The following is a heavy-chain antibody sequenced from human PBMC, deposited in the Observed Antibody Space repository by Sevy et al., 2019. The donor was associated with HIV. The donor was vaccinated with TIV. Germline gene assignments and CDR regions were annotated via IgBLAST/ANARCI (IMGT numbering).Heavy chain of an antibody. J-gene: IGHJ3*02. CDR2: ISSSGNYI. CDR3: AGLYGSGSWEAFDI. CDR1: GFTFNTYT. D-gene: IGHD3-10*01. V-gene: IGHV3-21*01. Sequence: GGSLRLSCAASGFTFNTYTMNWVRQAPGEGLEWVSSISSSGNYIYYADSVKGRFTISRDNAKNSLFLQMYNLRAEDTAVYYCAGLYGSGSWEAFDIWGQGKMVTVSS.